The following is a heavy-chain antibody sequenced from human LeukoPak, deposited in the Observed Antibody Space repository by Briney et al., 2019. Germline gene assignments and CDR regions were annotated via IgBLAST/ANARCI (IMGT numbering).Heavy chain of an antibody. J-gene: IGHJ4*02. CDR3: VKGHLVWELGDYFDY. CDR1: GFTFSSYA. D-gene: IGHD1-26*01. V-gene: IGHV3-64D*09. Sequence: PGGSLRLSCPASGFTFSSYAMHWVRQAPGKGLEHVSSISSNGGTIYYADSLRGRFTISRDNSKNMLYLQMSSLRAEDTAVYYCVKGHLVWELGDYFDYWGQGTLVTVS. CDR2: ISSNGGTI.